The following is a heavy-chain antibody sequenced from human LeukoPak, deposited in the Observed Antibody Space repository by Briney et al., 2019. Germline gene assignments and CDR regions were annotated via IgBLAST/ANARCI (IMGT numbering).Heavy chain of an antibody. V-gene: IGHV4-59*01. D-gene: IGHD2-15*01. Sequence: RTSETLSLTCTVSGGSISSYYWSWIRQPPGKGLEWIGYIYYSGSTNYNPSLKSRVTISVDTSKNQFSLKLSSVTAADTAVYYCARAPYCSGGSCYSREFHYYYGMDVWGQGTTVTVSS. CDR3: ARAPYCSGGSCYSREFHYYYGMDV. J-gene: IGHJ6*02. CDR1: GGSISSYY. CDR2: IYYSGST.